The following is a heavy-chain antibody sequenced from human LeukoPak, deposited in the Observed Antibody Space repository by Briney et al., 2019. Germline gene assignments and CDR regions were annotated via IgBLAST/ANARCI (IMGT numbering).Heavy chain of an antibody. V-gene: IGHV3-7*01. CDR2: IKQDGSEK. J-gene: IGHJ6*02. CDR1: GFTFSSYW. D-gene: IGHD3-10*01. CDR3: ARDILLWFGEGSSGYPVGMDV. Sequence: GGSLRLSCAASGFTFSSYWMSWVRQAPGKGLEWVANIKQDGSEKYYVDSVKGRFTISRDNAKNSLYLQMNSLRAEDTAVYYCARDILLWFGEGSSGYPVGMDVWGQGTTVTVSS.